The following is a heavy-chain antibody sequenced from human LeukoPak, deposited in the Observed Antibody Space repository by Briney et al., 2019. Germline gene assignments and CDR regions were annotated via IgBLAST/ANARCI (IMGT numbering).Heavy chain of an antibody. Sequence: SETLSLTCTVSGGSISSYYWSWIRQPPGKGLEWIGYIYYSGSTNYNPSLKSRATISVDTSKNRFSLKLSSVTAADTAVYYCARGYYDTSGYWLSFFGFWGQGTLVTVSS. V-gene: IGHV4-59*12. CDR1: GGSISSYY. D-gene: IGHD3-22*01. J-gene: IGHJ4*02. CDR3: ARGYYDTSGYWLSFFGF. CDR2: IYYSGST.